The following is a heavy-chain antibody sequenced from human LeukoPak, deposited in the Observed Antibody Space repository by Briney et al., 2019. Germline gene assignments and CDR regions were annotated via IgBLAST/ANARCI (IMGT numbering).Heavy chain of an antibody. CDR2: INHSGST. D-gene: IGHD3-22*01. Sequence: SGTLSLTCAVYGGSFSGYYWSWIRQPPGKGLEWIGEINHSGSTNYKPSLKTRVTISVDTSKKQFSLKLSSVTAADTAVYYCASRSIGDYYDSSGYYSFHYWGQGILVTVSS. V-gene: IGHV4-34*01. CDR1: GGSFSGYY. CDR3: ASRSIGDYYDSSGYYSFHY. J-gene: IGHJ4*02.